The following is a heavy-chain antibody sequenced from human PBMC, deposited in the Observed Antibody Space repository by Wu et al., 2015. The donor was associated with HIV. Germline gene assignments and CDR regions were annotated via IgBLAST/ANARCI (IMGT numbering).Heavy chain of an antibody. Sequence: QVQLVQSGAEVKKPGASVKVSCKASGYTFTSYGISWVRQAPGQGLEWMGWISAYNGNTNYAQKLQGRVTMTTDTSTSTAYMELRSLRSDDTAVYYCAVRYGCEVEMATTNCFDYWGQGTLVTVSS. CDR3: AVRYGCEVEMATTNCFDY. V-gene: IGHV1-18*01. CDR1: GYTFTSYG. D-gene: IGHD5-24*01. CDR2: ISAYNGNT. J-gene: IGHJ4*02.